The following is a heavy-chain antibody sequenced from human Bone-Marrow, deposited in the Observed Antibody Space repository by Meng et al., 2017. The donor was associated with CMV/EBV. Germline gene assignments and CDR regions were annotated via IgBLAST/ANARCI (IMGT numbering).Heavy chain of an antibody. D-gene: IGHD1-26*01. V-gene: IGHV3-23*01. Sequence: SGFTFSDYTMNWVRQAPGMGLEWVSSISGTGNTIHFADSVKGRFSISRDNSKNTVYLQMNSLTAEDTAVYYCAREGGATRVEGYFDYWGLGTLVTVSS. CDR1: GFTFSDYT. CDR3: AREGGATRVEGYFDY. CDR2: ISGTGNTI. J-gene: IGHJ4*02.